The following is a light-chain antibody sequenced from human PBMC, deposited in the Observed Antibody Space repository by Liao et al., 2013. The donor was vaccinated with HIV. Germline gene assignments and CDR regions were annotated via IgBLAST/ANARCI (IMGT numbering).Light chain of an antibody. Sequence: SYELTQPPSVSVAPGKTARITCGGNNIGSKSVHWFQQKPGQAPVLVIYYNSDRPSAVPARFSGSNSGNTATLTISRVEAGDEADYFCQVWDSSDDHPVFGPGTKVTVL. V-gene: IGLV3-21*01. CDR3: QVWDSSDDHPV. J-gene: IGLJ1*01. CDR1: NIGSKS. CDR2: YNS.